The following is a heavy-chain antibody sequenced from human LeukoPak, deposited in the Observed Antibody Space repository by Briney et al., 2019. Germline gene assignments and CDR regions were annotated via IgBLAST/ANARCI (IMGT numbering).Heavy chain of an antibody. CDR1: GGSISSGDYY. CDR3: ARDGGDGYSPDY. V-gene: IGHV4-30-4*01. Sequence: SQTLSLTCTVSGGSISSGDYYWSWIRQPPGKGLEWTGYIYYSGSTYYNPSLKSRVTISVDTSKNQFSLKLSSVTAADTAVYYCARDGGDGYSPDYWGQGTLVTVSS. J-gene: IGHJ4*02. CDR2: IYYSGST. D-gene: IGHD5-24*01.